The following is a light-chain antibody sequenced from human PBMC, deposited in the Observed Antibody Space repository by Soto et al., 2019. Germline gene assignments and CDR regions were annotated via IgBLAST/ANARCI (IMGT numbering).Light chain of an antibody. Sequence: EIVLSKSPSAVSLSPGERATLSCRASQSVSSSYLAWYQQKPGQAPRLLIYGASSRATGIPDRFSGSGSGTDFTLTISRLEPEDFAVYYCQQYSSSPATFGQGTKVDIK. CDR1: QSVSSSY. J-gene: IGKJ1*01. V-gene: IGKV3-20*01. CDR2: GAS. CDR3: QQYSSSPAT.